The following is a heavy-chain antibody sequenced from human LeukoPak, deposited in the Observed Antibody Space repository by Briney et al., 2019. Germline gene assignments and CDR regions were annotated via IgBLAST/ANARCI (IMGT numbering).Heavy chain of an antibody. CDR1: GFTFSSYW. CDR3: ATRLIVGATPIFDY. J-gene: IGHJ4*02. D-gene: IGHD1-26*01. CDR2: IKQDGSEK. Sequence: GGSLRLSCAASGFTFSSYWMSWVRQAPGKGLEWVANIKQDGSEKYYVDSVKGRFTISRDNAKNSLYLQMNSLRAEDTAVYYCATRLIVGATPIFDYWGQGTLVTVSS. V-gene: IGHV3-7*01.